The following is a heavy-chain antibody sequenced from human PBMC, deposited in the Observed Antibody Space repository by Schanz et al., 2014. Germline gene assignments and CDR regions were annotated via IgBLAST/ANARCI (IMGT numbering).Heavy chain of an antibody. Sequence: QVQLQQWGAGLLKPSETLSLSCAVYGGSLSGYYRGWVRQPPRKGLEWIGEINQSGRASYNPSLKSQVTISVDTPNTQFSLKVTSVTAADTALYFCARGYDFWSGLRGGDYWGQGTLVTVSS. CDR3: ARGYDFWSGLRGGDY. D-gene: IGHD3-3*01. CDR2: INQSGRA. J-gene: IGHJ4*02. V-gene: IGHV4-34*01. CDR1: GGSLSGYY.